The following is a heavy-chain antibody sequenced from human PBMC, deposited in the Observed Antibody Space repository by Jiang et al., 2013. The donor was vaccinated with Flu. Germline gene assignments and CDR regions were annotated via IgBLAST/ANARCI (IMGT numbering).Heavy chain of an antibody. CDR2: IYYSGST. D-gene: IGHD5-12*01. Sequence: ETLSLTCTVSGGSISSYYWSWIRQPPGKGLEWIGYIYYSGSTNYNPSLKSRVTISVDTSKNQFSLKLSSVTAADTAVYYCARVGYSGPFDYWGQGTLVTVSS. J-gene: IGHJ4*02. V-gene: IGHV4-59*01. CDR1: GGSISSYY. CDR3: ARVGYSGPFDY.